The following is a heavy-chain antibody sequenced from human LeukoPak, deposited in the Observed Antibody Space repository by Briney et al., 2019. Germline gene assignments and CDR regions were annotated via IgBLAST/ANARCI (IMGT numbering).Heavy chain of an antibody. Sequence: PGGSLRLSCAASGFTFSIYWMHWVRQAPGKGLVWVSRINSDGSGTIYADSVKGRFSASRDNAKNTLYLQMNSLRAEDTALYYCVRGGDYHGFDIXGQGTVVTVSS. D-gene: IGHD4-17*01. V-gene: IGHV3-74*01. CDR1: GFTFSIYW. CDR2: INSDGSGT. CDR3: VRGGDYHGFDI. J-gene: IGHJ3*02.